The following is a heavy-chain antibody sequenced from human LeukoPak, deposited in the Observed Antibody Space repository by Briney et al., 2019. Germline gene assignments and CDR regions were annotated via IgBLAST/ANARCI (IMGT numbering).Heavy chain of an antibody. CDR1: VGSFSGYY. Sequence: SETLSLTCAVYVGSFSGYYWSWIRQPPGKGLEWIGSIYYSGSTYYSPSLKSRVTISVDTSKNQFSLKLSSVTAADTAVYYCAREGELCGGDCYPNWFDPWGQGTLVTVSS. D-gene: IGHD2-21*02. V-gene: IGHV4-34*01. J-gene: IGHJ5*02. CDR3: AREGELCGGDCYPNWFDP. CDR2: IYYSGST.